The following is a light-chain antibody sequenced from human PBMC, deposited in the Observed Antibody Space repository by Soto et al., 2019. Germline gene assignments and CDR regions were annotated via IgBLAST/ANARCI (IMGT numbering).Light chain of an antibody. Sequence: EIVMTQSPATLSVSPGERATLSCRASQSVSSNLAWYQQKPGQAPRLLIYGASTSATGIPARFSGSRSGTEFNLTISGLQSEDFAVYYCQQYNNWPPGTFGKGTKVEIK. CDR3: QQYNNWPPGT. V-gene: IGKV3-15*01. CDR2: GAS. CDR1: QSVSSN. J-gene: IGKJ1*01.